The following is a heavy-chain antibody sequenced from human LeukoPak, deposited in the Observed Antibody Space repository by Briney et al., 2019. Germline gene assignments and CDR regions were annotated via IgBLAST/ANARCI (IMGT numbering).Heavy chain of an antibody. CDR2: IYYSGSA. Sequence: SESLSLTCTVSGGSITSYYWSWIRHPPGKGLGWKGYIYYSGSANYNPYLKSRVPISVDRSKNQFSSKLRCVVAAATAVNYCARVGLELLVPFDHWGQGTLVTVSS. V-gene: IGHV4-59*01. D-gene: IGHD1-26*01. J-gene: IGHJ4*02. CDR3: ARVGLELLVPFDH. CDR1: GGSITSYY.